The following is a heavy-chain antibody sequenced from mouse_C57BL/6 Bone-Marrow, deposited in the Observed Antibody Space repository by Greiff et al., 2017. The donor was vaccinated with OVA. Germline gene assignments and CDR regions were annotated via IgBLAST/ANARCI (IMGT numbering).Heavy chain of an antibody. J-gene: IGHJ1*03. CDR2: IYPRSGNT. CDR3: AIPFYYGSSYWYFDV. D-gene: IGHD1-1*01. CDR1: GYTFTSYG. V-gene: IGHV1-81*01. Sequence: VQLQQSGAELARPGASVKLSCKASGYTFTSYGISWVKQRTGQGLEWIGEIYPRSGNTYYNEKFKGKATLTVDKSSSTAYMQLSSLTSEDSAVYYCAIPFYYGSSYWYFDVWGTGTTVTVSS.